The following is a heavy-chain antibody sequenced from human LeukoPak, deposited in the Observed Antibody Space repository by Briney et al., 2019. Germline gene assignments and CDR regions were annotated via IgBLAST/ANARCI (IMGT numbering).Heavy chain of an antibody. D-gene: IGHD3-22*01. Sequence: ASVKVSCKASGYTFTSYAMHWVRQAPGQRLGWMGWINAGNGNTKYSQQFQGRVTITRHTSASTAYMELRSLRSEDTAVYSCARGPAYYYDSSGYSYWYFDLWGRGTLVTVSS. J-gene: IGHJ2*01. CDR1: GYTFTSYA. V-gene: IGHV1-3*01. CDR2: INAGNGNT. CDR3: ARGPAYYYDSSGYSYWYFDL.